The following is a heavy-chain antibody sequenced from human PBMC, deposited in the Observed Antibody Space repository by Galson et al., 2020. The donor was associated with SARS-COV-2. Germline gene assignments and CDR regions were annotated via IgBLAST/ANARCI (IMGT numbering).Heavy chain of an antibody. CDR3: ARSYADYVNLGWFDP. Sequence: GESLKISCKGSGYSFTSYWIGWVRQMPGKGLEWMGIIYPGDSDTRYSPSFQGQVTISADKSISTAYLQWSSLKASDTAMYYCARSYADYVNLGWFDPWGQGTLVTVSS. D-gene: IGHD4-17*01. V-gene: IGHV5-51*01. CDR2: IYPGDSDT. J-gene: IGHJ5*02. CDR1: GYSFTSYW.